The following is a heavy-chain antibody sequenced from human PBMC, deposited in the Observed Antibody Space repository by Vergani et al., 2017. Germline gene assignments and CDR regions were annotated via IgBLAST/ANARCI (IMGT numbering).Heavy chain of an antibody. CDR1: AYTFTSYA. Sequence: QVQLVQSGAEVKKTGASVKVSCKASAYTFTSYAMHWVRQAPGQRLEWMGWINAGNGNTKYSQKFQGRVTITRDTSASTAYMELSRLRSEDTAVYYCARERKISSSSPGDYWGQGTLVTVSS. CDR2: INAGNGNT. CDR3: ARERKISSSSPGDY. D-gene: IGHD6-6*01. J-gene: IGHJ4*02. V-gene: IGHV1-3*01.